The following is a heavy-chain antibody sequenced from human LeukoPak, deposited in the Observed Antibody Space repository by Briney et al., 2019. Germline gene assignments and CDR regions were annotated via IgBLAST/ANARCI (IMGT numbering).Heavy chain of an antibody. CDR2: INPNSGGT. Sequence: GASVKVSCKASGYTFTGYHIHWVRQAPGQGLEWMGWINPNSGGTSYAQKFQDRVAMTRDTSSSTAYMELSRLRSDDTAVYYCARENYGSGTDYWGQGTLVTASS. CDR3: ARENYGSGTDY. D-gene: IGHD3-10*01. CDR1: GYTFTGYH. J-gene: IGHJ4*02. V-gene: IGHV1-2*02.